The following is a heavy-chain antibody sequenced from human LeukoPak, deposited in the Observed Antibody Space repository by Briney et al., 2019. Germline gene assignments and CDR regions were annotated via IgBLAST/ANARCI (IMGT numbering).Heavy chain of an antibody. V-gene: IGHV4-59*01. J-gene: IGHJ4*02. CDR3: ARGKEVITMLRGLKPGYYFDY. CDR2: IYYSGST. CDR1: GGSISSYY. D-gene: IGHD3-10*01. Sequence: SETLSLTCTISGGSISSYYWSWIRQPPGKGLEWIGYIYYSGSTNYNPSLKSRVTISVDTSKNQFSLKLNSVTAADTAVYYCARGKEVITMLRGLKPGYYFDYWGQGTLVTVSS.